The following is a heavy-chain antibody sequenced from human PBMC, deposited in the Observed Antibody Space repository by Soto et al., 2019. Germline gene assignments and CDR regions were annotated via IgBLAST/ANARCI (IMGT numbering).Heavy chain of an antibody. CDR2: INAGNGNT. J-gene: IGHJ4*02. D-gene: IGHD2-21*02. CDR3: AMLSCGGDCYSRLSRY. Sequence: ASVKVSCKASGYTFTTYAIQWVRQAPGQAPGHRLEWMGWINAGNGNTKYSQKFQGRVTIARDASASTAYMELSSLRSEDTVVYYCAMLSCGGDCYSRLSRYWGQGTLVTGSS. V-gene: IGHV1-3*01. CDR1: GYTFTTYA.